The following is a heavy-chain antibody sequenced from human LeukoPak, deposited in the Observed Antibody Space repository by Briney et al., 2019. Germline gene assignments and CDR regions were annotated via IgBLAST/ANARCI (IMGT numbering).Heavy chain of an antibody. V-gene: IGHV4-59*01. J-gene: IGHJ1*01. Sequence: TSETLSLTCSVSGGSISSYYWTWIRQPPRKGLEWIGYRYYSGSTTYNPSLKSRVTISVDTSKSQFSLKLISVTAADTAIYYCARVRGDFETDWGQGTLVSVSS. CDR2: RYYSGST. CDR1: GGSISSYY. D-gene: IGHD3-16*01. CDR3: ARVRGDFETD.